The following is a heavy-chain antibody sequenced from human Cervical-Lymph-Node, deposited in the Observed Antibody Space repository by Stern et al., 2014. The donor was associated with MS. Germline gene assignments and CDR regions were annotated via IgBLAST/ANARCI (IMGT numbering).Heavy chain of an antibody. V-gene: IGHV4-4*07. J-gene: IGHJ5*01. CDR2: DSTGGST. Sequence: VQLLESGPGLVKPSETLSLTCKISGGSISSYFWSWIRQPAGKGLEWIGRDSTGGSTNYNPSLQSRLTMSIETSKNHFSLKLNSVTAADTAVYYCARDDLVLGGGKNWFDFWGQGILVTVSS. CDR1: GGSISSYF. CDR3: ARDDLVLGGGKNWFDF.